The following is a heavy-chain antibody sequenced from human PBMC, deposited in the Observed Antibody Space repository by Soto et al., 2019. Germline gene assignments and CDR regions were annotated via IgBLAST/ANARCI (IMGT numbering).Heavy chain of an antibody. D-gene: IGHD2-8*01. CDR1: GFTLSNFS. J-gene: IGHJ6*01. CDR2: VSRDGTNR. Sequence: QVQLVESGGGVVQPGRSLRLSCTASGFTLSNFSIHWVRQAPGKGLEWVSVVSRDGTNRYYSYSVRGLFTGSRDTSKGTVYLRMNSLRAEDSAVYFWARPSSSPYLYDHGVDVWG. CDR3: ARPSSSPYLYDHGVDV. V-gene: IGHV3-30*04.